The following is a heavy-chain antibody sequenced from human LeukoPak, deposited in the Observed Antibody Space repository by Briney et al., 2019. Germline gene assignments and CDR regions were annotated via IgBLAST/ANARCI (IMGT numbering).Heavy chain of an antibody. Sequence: GGSLRLSCAASGFTFSSFAMNWVRQAPGKGLEWVSAISGSGSSTYYADSVKGRFTISRDNSKNTLYLQMKSLRVEDTAVYYCAKDGGGESSSWYYWGQGSLVTVSS. CDR3: AKDGGGESSSWYY. J-gene: IGHJ4*02. CDR1: GFTFSSFA. D-gene: IGHD6-13*01. CDR2: ISGSGSST. V-gene: IGHV3-23*01.